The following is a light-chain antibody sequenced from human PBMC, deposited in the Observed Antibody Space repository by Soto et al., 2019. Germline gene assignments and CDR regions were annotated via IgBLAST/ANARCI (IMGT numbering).Light chain of an antibody. CDR3: QVWDSSSNHVV. CDR2: DDS. CDR1: DIGSKS. V-gene: IGLV3-21*02. Sequence: VLTQPPSVSVAPGQTARITCGGDDIGSKSVHWYQQKPGQAPVLVVYDDSDRPSGIPERFSGSDSGNTATLTISTAEAGDEADYYCQVWDSSSNHVVFGGGTKLTV. J-gene: IGLJ2*01.